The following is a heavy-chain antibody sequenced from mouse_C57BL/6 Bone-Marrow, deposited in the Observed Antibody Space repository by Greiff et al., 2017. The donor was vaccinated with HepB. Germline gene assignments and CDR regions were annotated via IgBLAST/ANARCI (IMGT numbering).Heavy chain of an antibody. CDR2: INPNNGGT. CDR3: AREVSVYAMDY. V-gene: IGHV1-18*01. Sequence: EVQVVESGPELVKPGASVKIPCKASGYTFTDYNMDWVKQSHGKSLEWIGDINPNNGGTIYNQKFKGKATLTVDKSSSTAYMELRSLTSEDTAVYYCAREVSVYAMDYWGQGTSVTVSS. D-gene: IGHD2-14*01. CDR1: GYTFTDYN. J-gene: IGHJ4*01.